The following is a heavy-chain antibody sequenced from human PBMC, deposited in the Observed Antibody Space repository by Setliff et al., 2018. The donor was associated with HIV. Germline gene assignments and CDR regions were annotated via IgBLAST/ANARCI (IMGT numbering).Heavy chain of an antibody. V-gene: IGHV5-51*01. Sequence: ESLKISCKTSGYDFTTNWVGWVRQMPGKGLEWMGIIRPADSDTRVNPSFQGHVTISADKSISTTYLQWSSLRASDTAMYYCARHLIPGDPRYSSSWYYWGQGTLVTVSS. D-gene: IGHD6-13*01. J-gene: IGHJ4*02. CDR1: GYDFTTNW. CDR3: ARHLIPGDPRYSSSWYY. CDR2: IRPADSDT.